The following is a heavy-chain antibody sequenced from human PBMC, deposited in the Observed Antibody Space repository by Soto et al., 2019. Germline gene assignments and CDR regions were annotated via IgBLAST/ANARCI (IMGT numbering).Heavy chain of an antibody. J-gene: IGHJ3*01. V-gene: IGHV3-23*01. D-gene: IGHD2-15*01. CDR1: GFTFDNYA. CDR2: ISHDTTST. Sequence: GGSPRLSCAASGFTFDNYAMSWVRQAPGKALERISGISHDTTSTSYADSVKGRFSISRDNSKNTLYLQMNSLRVEDTAVYYCANAAHCSSSTCPPGPIWGQGTMVTVSS. CDR3: ANAAHCSSSTCPPGPI.